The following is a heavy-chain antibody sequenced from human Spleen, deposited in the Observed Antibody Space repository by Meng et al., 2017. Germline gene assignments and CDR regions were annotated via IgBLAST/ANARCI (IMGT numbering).Heavy chain of an antibody. D-gene: IGHD3-22*01. V-gene: IGHV7-4-1*02. Sequence: ASVKVSCKASGYIFTSYAMNWVRQAPGQGLEWMGWINTNTGNPTYAQGFTGRFVFSLDTSVSTANLQISSLKAEDTAVYYCARYYDGTGYYYYFDHWGRGKLVNGAS. CDR3: ARYYDGTGYYYYFDH. J-gene: IGHJ4*02. CDR1: GYIFTSYA. CDR2: INTNTGNP.